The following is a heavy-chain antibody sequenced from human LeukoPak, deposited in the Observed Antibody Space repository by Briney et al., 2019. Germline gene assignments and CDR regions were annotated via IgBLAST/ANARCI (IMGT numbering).Heavy chain of an antibody. V-gene: IGHV3-21*01. D-gene: IGHD3-10*01. CDR3: ARGLLLWFGEPSNNWFDP. J-gene: IGHJ5*02. CDR2: ISSSSSYI. CDR1: GFTFSSYS. Sequence: GGSLRLSCAASGFTFSSYSMNWVRQAPGKGLEWVSSISSSSSYIYYADSVKGRFTISRDNAKNSLYLQMNGLRAEDTAVYYCARGLLLWFGEPSNNWFDPWGQGTLVTVSS.